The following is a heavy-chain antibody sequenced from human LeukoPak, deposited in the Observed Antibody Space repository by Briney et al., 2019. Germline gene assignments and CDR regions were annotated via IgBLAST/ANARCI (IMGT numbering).Heavy chain of an antibody. CDR2: IYPGDGNT. V-gene: IGHV5-51*01. J-gene: IGHJ6*04. Sequence: GESLKISCKGSGYNVTHYGIAWVRQMPGTGLECMGIIYPGDGNTRYSPSFQGQVTISADRSISTAHLQWNSLKASDTAMYYCARVFGLRSPRGMDVWGKGTTVSVSS. D-gene: IGHD3-10*01. CDR1: GYNVTHYG. CDR3: ARVFGLRSPRGMDV.